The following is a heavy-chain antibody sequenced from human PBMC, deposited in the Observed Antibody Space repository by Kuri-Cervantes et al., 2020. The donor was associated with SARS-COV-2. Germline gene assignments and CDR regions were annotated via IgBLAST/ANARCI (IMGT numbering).Heavy chain of an antibody. Sequence: GESLKISCAASGFTVSSNYMSWVRQAPGKGLEWVSLIYSGGSTYYADSVKGRLTISRDNAKTSLYLQMNSLKPEDTAVYYCAREEGGELGEAFDYWGQGALVTVSS. J-gene: IGHJ4*02. CDR3: AREEGGELGEAFDY. CDR2: IYSGGST. D-gene: IGHD7-27*01. CDR1: GFTVSSNY. V-gene: IGHV3-53*01.